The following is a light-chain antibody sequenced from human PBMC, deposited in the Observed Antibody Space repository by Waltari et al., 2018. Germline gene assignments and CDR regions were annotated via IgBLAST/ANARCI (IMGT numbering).Light chain of an antibody. J-gene: IGKJ1*01. Sequence: IQMTHSPSTLPASVVDRVSITCRASQSITNWLVWYQQKPGKAPKLLIYKASNLESGVPSRFSGSGSGTEFTLTISSLQPDDFATYYCQQYDNYWTFGQGTKVEIK. V-gene: IGKV1-5*03. CDR2: KAS. CDR1: QSITNW. CDR3: QQYDNYWT.